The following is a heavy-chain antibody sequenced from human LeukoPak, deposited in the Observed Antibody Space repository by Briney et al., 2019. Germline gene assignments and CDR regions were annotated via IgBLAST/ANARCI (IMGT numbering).Heavy chain of an antibody. J-gene: IGHJ4*02. CDR1: GFTFSSYA. D-gene: IGHD1-26*01. CDR3: AKSKISWVYSHAY. CDR2: ISGSGGST. Sequence: PGGSLRLSCAASGFTFSSYAMSWVRQAPGKGLEWVSAISGSGGSTYYADSVKGRFTISRDNSKNTLYLQMNSLRAEDTAVYYCAKSKISWVYSHAYWGQATLPTVHS. V-gene: IGHV3-23*01.